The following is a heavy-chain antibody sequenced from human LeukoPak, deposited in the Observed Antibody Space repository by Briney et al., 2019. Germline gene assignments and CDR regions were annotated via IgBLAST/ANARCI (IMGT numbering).Heavy chain of an antibody. D-gene: IGHD3-22*01. V-gene: IGHV3-48*04. J-gene: IGHJ5*02. Sequence: GGSLRLSCAASGFTFSSYSMNWVRQAPGKGLEWVSYISSSSSTIYYADSVKGRFTISRDNAKNSLYLRMNSLRAEDTAVYYCASLGYYYDSSGYYAPWGQGTLVTVSS. CDR3: ASLGYYYDSSGYYAP. CDR1: GFTFSSYS. CDR2: ISSSSSTI.